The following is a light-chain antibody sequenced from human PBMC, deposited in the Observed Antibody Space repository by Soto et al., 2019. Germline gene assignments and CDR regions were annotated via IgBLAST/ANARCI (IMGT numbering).Light chain of an antibody. J-gene: IGLJ1*01. CDR2: DVS. Sequence: QSLLTQPRSVSGSPRQSVTISCTGTSSDVGGYNYVSWYQQHPGKAPKLMIFDVSKRPSGVPDRFSGSKSGSTASLTISGLQADDEADYYCCSYAGGFYVVGTGTKVTVL. CDR3: CSYAGGFYV. CDR1: SSDVGGYNY. V-gene: IGLV2-11*01.